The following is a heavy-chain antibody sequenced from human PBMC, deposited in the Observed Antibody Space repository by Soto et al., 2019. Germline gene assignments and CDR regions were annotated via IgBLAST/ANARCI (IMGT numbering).Heavy chain of an antibody. CDR3: ARVGRATTNFDS. Sequence: SETLSLTCTVSGGSISNYYWSWIRQPPGKGLEWIGYIYYSGSIKYNPSLKSRVTISVDTSENQFSLKLSSVTAADTAVYYCARVGRATTNFDSWGQGTLVTVS. D-gene: IGHD3-10*01. CDR1: GGSISNYY. V-gene: IGHV4-59*01. CDR2: IYYSGSI. J-gene: IGHJ4*02.